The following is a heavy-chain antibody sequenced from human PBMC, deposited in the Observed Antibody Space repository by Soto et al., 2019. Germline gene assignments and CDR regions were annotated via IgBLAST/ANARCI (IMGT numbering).Heavy chain of an antibody. CDR1: GFTFGDYA. Sequence: GGSLRLSCTASGFTFGDYAMSWFRQAPGKGLEWVGFIRSKAYGGTTEYAASVKGRFTISRDDSKSIAYLQMNSLKTKDTAVYYCTRDHKSSSWKYYFDYWGQGTLVTVSS. V-gene: IGHV3-49*03. CDR2: IRSKAYGGTT. CDR3: TRDHKSSSWKYYFDY. J-gene: IGHJ4*02. D-gene: IGHD6-13*01.